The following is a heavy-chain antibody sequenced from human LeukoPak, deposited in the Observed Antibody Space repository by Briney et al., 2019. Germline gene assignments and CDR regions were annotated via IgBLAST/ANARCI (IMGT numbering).Heavy chain of an antibody. CDR1: GGSFSGYY. CDR3: ARGSPGDY. CDR2: INHSGST. V-gene: IGHV4-34*01. Sequence: PSETLSLTCAVYGGSFSGYYWSWIRQPPGKGLEWIGEINHSGSTNYNPSLKSRVTISVDTSKNQFSLKLSSVTAADTAVYYCARGSPGDYWGQGTLVTVSS. J-gene: IGHJ4*02.